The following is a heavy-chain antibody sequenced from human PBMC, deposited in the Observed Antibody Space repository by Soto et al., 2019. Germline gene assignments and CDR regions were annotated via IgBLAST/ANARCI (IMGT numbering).Heavy chain of an antibody. J-gene: IGHJ6*02. CDR1: GGTFSSYA. Sequence: SVKVSCKASGGTFSSYAISWVRQAPGQGLEWMGGIIPIFGTANYAQKFQGRVTITADESTSTAYMELNSLRAEDTAVYYCARDFVVPAAMSLDRYYYYGMYVWGQGTTVTVSS. V-gene: IGHV1-69*13. D-gene: IGHD2-2*01. CDR3: ARDFVVPAAMSLDRYYYYGMYV. CDR2: IIPIFGTA.